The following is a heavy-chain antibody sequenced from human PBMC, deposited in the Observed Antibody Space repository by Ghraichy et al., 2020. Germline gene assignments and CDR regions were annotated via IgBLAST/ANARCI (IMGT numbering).Heavy chain of an antibody. CDR1: GGSISSGGYY. J-gene: IGHJ6*03. CDR3: ARVRDGYPDLTHYMDV. CDR2: IYYSGST. V-gene: IGHV4-31*03. D-gene: IGHD5-24*01. Sequence: SETLSLTCTVSGGSISSGGYYWSWIRQHPGKGLEWIGYIYYSGSTYYNPSLKSRVTISVDTSKNQFSLKLSSVTAADTAVYYCARVRDGYPDLTHYMDVWGKGTTVIVSS.